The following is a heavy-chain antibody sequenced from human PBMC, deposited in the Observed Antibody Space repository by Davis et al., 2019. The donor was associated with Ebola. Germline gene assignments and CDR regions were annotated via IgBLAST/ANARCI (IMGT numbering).Heavy chain of an antibody. CDR2: ISGSGGST. D-gene: IGHD3-9*01. CDR3: ASGDGRGSSYDMDV. V-gene: IGHV3-23*01. Sequence: GGSLRLSCAAPGFTLSSYAMSWVRQAPGKGLERVSAISGSGGSTYYADSVKGRFTISRDNSKNTLYLQMNSLRAEDTALYYCASGDGRGSSYDMDVWGQGTMVTVSS. J-gene: IGHJ3*01. CDR1: GFTLSSYA.